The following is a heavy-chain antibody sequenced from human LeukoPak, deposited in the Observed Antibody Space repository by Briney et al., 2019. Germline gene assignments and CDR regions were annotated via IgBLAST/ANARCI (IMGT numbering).Heavy chain of an antibody. CDR2: IYYSGST. J-gene: IGHJ3*02. CDR3: ARDRVGIAVAGLDAFDI. V-gene: IGHV4-59*12. CDR1: AGSISTYY. Sequence: SETLSPTCTVSAGSISTYYWSWIRQPPGKGLEWIGYIYYSGSTKYNPSLKSRVTISVDTSKNQFSLKLSSVTAAVTAVYYCARDRVGIAVAGLDAFDIWGQGTMVTVSS. D-gene: IGHD6-19*01.